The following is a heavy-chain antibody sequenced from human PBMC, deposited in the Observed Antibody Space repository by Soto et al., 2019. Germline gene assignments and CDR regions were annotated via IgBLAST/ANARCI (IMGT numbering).Heavy chain of an antibody. J-gene: IGHJ4*02. V-gene: IGHV3-30*18. Sequence: PGGSQRLSCAASGFNFSSYGMHWVRQAPGKGLEWVAVISYDGSNKYYADSVKGRFTISRDNSKNTLYLQMNSLRAEDTAVYYCAKDRSVLRTLYYFDYWGQGTLVTVSS. D-gene: IGHD1-26*01. CDR2: ISYDGSNK. CDR1: GFNFSSYG. CDR3: AKDRSVLRTLYYFDY.